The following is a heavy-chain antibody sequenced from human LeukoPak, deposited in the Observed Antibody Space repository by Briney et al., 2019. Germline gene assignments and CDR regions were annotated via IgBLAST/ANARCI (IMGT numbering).Heavy chain of an antibody. V-gene: IGHV4-39*01. CDR1: GGSISSSSYY. J-gene: IGHJ4*02. Sequence: SETPSLTCTVSGGSISSSSYYWGWIRQPPGKGLEWIGSIYYSGSTYYNPSLKSRVTISVDTSKNQFSLKLSSVTAADTAVYYCARNYNWRFFDYWGQGTLVTVSS. D-gene: IGHD1-20*01. CDR2: IYYSGST. CDR3: ARNYNWRFFDY.